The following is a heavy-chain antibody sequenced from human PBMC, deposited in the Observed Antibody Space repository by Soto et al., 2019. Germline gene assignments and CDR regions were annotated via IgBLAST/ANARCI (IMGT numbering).Heavy chain of an antibody. D-gene: IGHD3-3*01. V-gene: IGHV4-59*01. CDR3: ARVIFYDFWSGYNCFDP. J-gene: IGHJ5*02. CDR2: ICYSGST. CDR1: GGSISSYY. Sequence: SETLSLTCTDSGGSISSYYCSWIRQPPGKGLEWIGYICYSGSTNYSPSLKSRVTISVDTSKNQFYLKLSSVTAADTAVYYCARVIFYDFWSGYNCFDPWGQGTLVTVSS.